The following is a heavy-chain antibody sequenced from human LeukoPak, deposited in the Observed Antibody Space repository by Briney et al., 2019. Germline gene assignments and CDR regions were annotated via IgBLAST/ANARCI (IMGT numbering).Heavy chain of an antibody. J-gene: IGHJ4*02. CDR2: ISTGGSRI. Sequence: PGGSLRLSCAASGFTFSSYGMNWVRQAPGKGLEWVSYISTGGSRIYYADSVKGRFTISRDNAKNSLYLQMNTLRAEDTAVYYCAKYFSGDPDYWGQGTLVTVSS. V-gene: IGHV3-48*03. CDR3: AKYFSGDPDY. D-gene: IGHD6-25*01. CDR1: GFTFSSYG.